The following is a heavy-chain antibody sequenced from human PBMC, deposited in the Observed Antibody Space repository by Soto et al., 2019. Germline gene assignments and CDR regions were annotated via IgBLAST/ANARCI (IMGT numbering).Heavy chain of an antibody. V-gene: IGHV3-21*01. D-gene: IGHD3-10*01. CDR1: GFTFSSYS. CDR2: ISSSSSYI. Sequence: GGSLRLSCAASGFTFSSYSVNWVRQAPGKGLEWVSSISSSSSYIYYADSVKGRFTISRDNAKNSLYLQMNSLRAEDTAVYYCARGGITMVRGVMSWFDPWGQGTLVTVSS. CDR3: ARGGITMVRGVMSWFDP. J-gene: IGHJ5*02.